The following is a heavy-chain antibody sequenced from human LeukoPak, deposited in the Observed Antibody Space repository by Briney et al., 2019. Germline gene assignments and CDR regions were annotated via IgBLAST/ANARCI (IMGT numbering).Heavy chain of an antibody. CDR3: ARALGSSKDPFDY. Sequence: SETLSLTCTVSGGSISSGDYYWSWIRQPPGKGLEWIGYIYYSGSTYYNPSLKSRVTISVDTSKNQFSLKLSSVTAADTAVYYCARALGSSKDPFDYWGQGTLVTVSS. CDR1: GGSISSGDYY. V-gene: IGHV4-30-4*08. J-gene: IGHJ4*02. D-gene: IGHD2-2*01. CDR2: IYYSGST.